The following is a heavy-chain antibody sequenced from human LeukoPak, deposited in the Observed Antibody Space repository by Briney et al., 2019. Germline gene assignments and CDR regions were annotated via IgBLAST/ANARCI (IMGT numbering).Heavy chain of an antibody. CDR3: ARASKLPLYLKRYSSSHYGMDV. V-gene: IGHV4-59*01. CDR2: IYYSGST. CDR1: GGSISSYY. D-gene: IGHD6-6*01. Sequence: SETLSLTCTVSGGSISSYYWSWLRQPPGKGLEWIGYIYYSGSTNYNPSLKSRVTISVDTSKNQFSLKLSSVTAADTAVYYCARASKLPLYLKRYSSSHYGMDVWGQGTTVTVSS. J-gene: IGHJ6*02.